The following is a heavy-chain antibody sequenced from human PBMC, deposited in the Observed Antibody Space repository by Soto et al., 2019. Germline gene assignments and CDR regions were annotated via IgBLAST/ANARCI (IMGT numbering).Heavy chain of an antibody. J-gene: IGHJ4*02. CDR3: ARSYEALSHDY. V-gene: IGHV3-74*01. D-gene: IGHD3-16*01. CDR1: GFTFSSYW. Sequence: EVQLVESGGGLVQPGGSLRLSCAASGFTFSSYWMHWVRQAPGKGLVWVSSINSDGSSINYADSVKGRFIISRDNAKNTLRLQMNSLRAEETAVYYCARSYEALSHDYWGQGTLVTVSS. CDR2: INSDGSSI.